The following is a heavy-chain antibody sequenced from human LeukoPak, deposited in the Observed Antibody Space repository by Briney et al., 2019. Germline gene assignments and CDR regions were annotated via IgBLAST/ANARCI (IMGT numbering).Heavy chain of an antibody. D-gene: IGHD3-22*01. CDR1: GYTFSSYG. Sequence: ASMKVSCKASGYTFSSYGVTWVRQAPGQGLEWMGWISGDSDSTNYAQKFQDKVTMTTDTSTNTAYLELRSLTSDDTAIYYCARGRIYYDGSGHYYPDYWGQGTLLTVSS. CDR2: ISGDSDST. J-gene: IGHJ4*02. V-gene: IGHV1-18*01. CDR3: ARGRIYYDGSGHYYPDY.